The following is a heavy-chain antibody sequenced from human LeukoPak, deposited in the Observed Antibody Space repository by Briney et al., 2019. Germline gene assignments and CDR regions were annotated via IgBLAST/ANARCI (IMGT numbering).Heavy chain of an antibody. Sequence: PSETLSLTCAVYGGSFSGYYWSWIRQPPGKGPEWIGEINHSGSTNYNPSLKSRVTISVDTSKNQFSLELSSVTAADTAVYYCARGQITMVRGVSVYYYYYMDVWGKGTTVTVSS. J-gene: IGHJ6*03. CDR3: ARGQITMVRGVSVYYYYYMDV. D-gene: IGHD3-10*01. V-gene: IGHV4-34*01. CDR2: INHSGST. CDR1: GGSFSGYY.